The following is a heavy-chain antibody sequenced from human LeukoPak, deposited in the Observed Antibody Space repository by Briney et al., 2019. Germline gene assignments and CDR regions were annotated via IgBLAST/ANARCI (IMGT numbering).Heavy chain of an antibody. CDR3: ARVIRLASSGPDLYHFDY. D-gene: IGHD3-22*01. Sequence: SETLSLTCTVSGGSISSYYWSWIRQPPGKGLEWIGYIYYSGSTNYNPSLKSRVIISVDTSKNQFSLKLSSVTAADTALYYCARVIRLASSGPDLYHFDYWGQGTLVTVSS. CDR2: IYYSGST. CDR1: GGSISSYY. J-gene: IGHJ4*02. V-gene: IGHV4-59*01.